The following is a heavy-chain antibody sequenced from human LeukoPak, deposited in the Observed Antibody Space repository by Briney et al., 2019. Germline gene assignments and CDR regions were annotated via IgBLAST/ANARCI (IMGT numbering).Heavy chain of an antibody. D-gene: IGHD3-10*01. CDR1: GFIFSSYA. CDR3: AKDRVGENTMVRGRRSGAFDI. CDR2: ISASGGST. J-gene: IGHJ3*02. Sequence: TGGSLRLSCAASGFIFSSYAMSWVRQAPGKGLECVSAISASGGSTYYADSVKGRFTISRDSSKNTLFLQMNSLRAEDTAVYYCAKDRVGENTMVRGRRSGAFDIWGQGTMVTVSS. V-gene: IGHV3-23*01.